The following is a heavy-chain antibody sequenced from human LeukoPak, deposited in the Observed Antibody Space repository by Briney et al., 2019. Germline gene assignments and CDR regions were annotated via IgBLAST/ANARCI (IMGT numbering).Heavy chain of an antibody. CDR3: ARSGYCSSTSCYRWFDP. CDR2: ISSSSSYT. CDR1: GFTISDYY. Sequence: AGSLRLSCAASGFTISDYYMSWIRQAPGQGLDLVSYISSSSSYTNYADSVKGRFTISRDNAKNSLYLQMNSLRAEDTAVYYCARSGYCSSTSCYRWFDPWGQGTLVTVSS. D-gene: IGHD2-2*01. V-gene: IGHV3-11*06. J-gene: IGHJ5*02.